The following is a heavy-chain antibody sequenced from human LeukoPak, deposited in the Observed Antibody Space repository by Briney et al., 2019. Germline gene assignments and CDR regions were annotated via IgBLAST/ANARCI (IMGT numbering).Heavy chain of an antibody. Sequence: PSQTLTLTCTVSGGSISSGSYYWGWIRQPPGKGLEWIGEINHSGSTNYNPSLKSRVTISVDTSKNQFSLKLSSVTAADTAVYYCASVGATPDGEDDAFDIWGQGTMVTVSS. D-gene: IGHD1-26*01. J-gene: IGHJ3*02. CDR3: ASVGATPDGEDDAFDI. CDR1: GGSISSGSYY. CDR2: INHSGST. V-gene: IGHV4-39*07.